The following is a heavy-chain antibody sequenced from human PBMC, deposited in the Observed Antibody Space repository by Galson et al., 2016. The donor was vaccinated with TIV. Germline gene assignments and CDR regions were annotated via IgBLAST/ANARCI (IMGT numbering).Heavy chain of an antibody. J-gene: IGHJ4*02. V-gene: IGHV3-23*01. CDR2: ISGSGGST. D-gene: IGHD2/OR15-2a*01. CDR3: AKNRKTIDY. CDR1: GFTFSSYA. Sequence: SLRLSCAASGFTFSSYAMSWVRQAPGKGLEWVAAISGSGGSTYHVDSVKGRFTISRDNSKNTVYLQMNSLRAEDTAVYYCAKNRKTIDYWGQGTLVTVSS.